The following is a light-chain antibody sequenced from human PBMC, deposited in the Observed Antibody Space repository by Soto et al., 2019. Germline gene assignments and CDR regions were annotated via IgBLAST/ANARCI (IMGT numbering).Light chain of an antibody. CDR2: GAS. CDR1: QSVSST. V-gene: IGKV3-15*01. J-gene: IGKJ1*01. CDR3: QQYNNWSGT. Sequence: IVMTQSPATLSVSPGERATLSCRASQSVSSTLAWYQQKPGQAPRLLIYGASTRATGIPARFSGSGSGSEFTLTISSLQSEDFAVYYCQQYNNWSGTFGQGTKVDIK.